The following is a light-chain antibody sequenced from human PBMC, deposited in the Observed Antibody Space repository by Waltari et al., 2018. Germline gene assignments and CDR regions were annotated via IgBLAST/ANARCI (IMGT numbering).Light chain of an antibody. J-gene: IGLJ2*01. CDR1: KICIKS. CDR2: TDS. V-gene: IGLV3-21*04. CDR3: QVWDTTSKYI. Sequence: SYDLTQPRSVYVSPGQTARVTCGGYKICIKSVQWYQQKPPQAPVLVIYTDSARPSGIPDRFSGSNSGNTATLTISGVEAGDEADYYCQVWDTTSKYIFGGGTRLTVL.